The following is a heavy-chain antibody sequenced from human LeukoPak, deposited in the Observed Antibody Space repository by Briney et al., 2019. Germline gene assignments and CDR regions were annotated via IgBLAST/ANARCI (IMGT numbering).Heavy chain of an antibody. D-gene: IGHD2-2*01. CDR3: ARVGYCSTTSCYWRAFDC. V-gene: IGHV3-7*01. CDR1: GFTFSSHW. J-gene: IGHJ4*02. Sequence: GGSLRLSCAASGFTFSSHWMSWVRQAPGKGLEWVANINQDGTEQYYVDSVKGRFTISRDNAKNSLYLQMNSLRAEDTAVYYCARVGYCSTTSCYWRAFDCWGQGTLVTVSS. CDR2: INQDGTEQ.